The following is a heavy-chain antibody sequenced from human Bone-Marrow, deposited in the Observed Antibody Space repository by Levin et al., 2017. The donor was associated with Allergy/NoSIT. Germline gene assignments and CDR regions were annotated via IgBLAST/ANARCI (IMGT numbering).Heavy chain of an antibody. J-gene: IGHJ4*02. Sequence: KASETLSLTCAVSGGSISSSNYYWGWIRQPPEKGLEWIGSISYSGSTYYNPSLKGRLTISADTSKNQFSLKLTYVTAADTAVYYCARHGDTYYDTLTRFYVDSSFDSWGQGTLVTVSS. V-gene: IGHV4-39*01. CDR1: GGSISSSNYY. D-gene: IGHD3-9*01. CDR3: ARHGDTYYDTLTRFYVDSSFDS. CDR2: ISYSGST.